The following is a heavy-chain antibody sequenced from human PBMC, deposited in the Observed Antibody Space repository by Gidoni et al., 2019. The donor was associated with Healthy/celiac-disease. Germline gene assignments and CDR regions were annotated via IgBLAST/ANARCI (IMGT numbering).Heavy chain of an antibody. V-gene: IGHV3-33*01. CDR2: ILYDGSNQ. Sequence: QVQLVESGGGVVQPGRSLRLAGAASGCTFSSYGMHWVRQAPGKGLEGVAVILYDGSNQYYADSVKGRFTISRDNSKNTLYLQMNSLRAQATAGYYCAMDYGGNSPFDYWGQGTLVTVSS. D-gene: IGHD4-17*01. CDR1: GCTFSSYG. CDR3: AMDYGGNSPFDY. J-gene: IGHJ4*02.